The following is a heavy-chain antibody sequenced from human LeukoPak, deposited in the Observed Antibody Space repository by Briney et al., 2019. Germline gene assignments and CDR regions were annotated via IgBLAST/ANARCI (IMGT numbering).Heavy chain of an antibody. CDR1: GFTFSNAW. J-gene: IGHJ6*02. D-gene: IGHD4-17*01. Sequence: GGSLRLSCAASGFTFSNAWMSWVRQAPGKGLEWVGRIKSKTDGGTTDYAAPVKGRFTISRDDSKNTLYLQMNSLKTEDTAMYYCTMRTDYYGIDVWGQGTTVTVSS. CDR3: TMRTDYYGIDV. CDR2: IKSKTDGGTT. V-gene: IGHV3-15*01.